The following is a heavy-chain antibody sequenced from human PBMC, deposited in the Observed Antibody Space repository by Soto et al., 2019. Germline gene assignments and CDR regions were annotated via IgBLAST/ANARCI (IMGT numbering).Heavy chain of an antibody. V-gene: IGHV3-30*04. J-gene: IGHJ6*02. CDR1: GFTLSSYS. CDR2: TSEDGGRE. Sequence: QVHLVESGGGVVQPGRSLRLSCASSGFTLSSYSLHWVRQPPGKGLEWVAVTSEDGGREYYADSVRGRFTISRDHSKRTLYLEMSSLRTEDTALYFCARDVGFGELTPTTSYDSGMDVWGRGTRVTVSS. CDR3: ARDVGFGELTPTTSYDSGMDV. D-gene: IGHD3-10*01.